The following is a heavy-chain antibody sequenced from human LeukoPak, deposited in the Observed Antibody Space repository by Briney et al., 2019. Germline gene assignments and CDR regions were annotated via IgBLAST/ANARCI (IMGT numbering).Heavy chain of an antibody. J-gene: IGHJ5*02. CDR2: VHHSGTS. Sequence: SETLSLTCSVSGDSIRRYFWSWIRLSPGKGLEWIGYVHHSGTSRYKPSFESRVTISLDTSENQFSLTLKSVTAADTALYYCAGAEIDRLRSPGTLYYIDAWGPGTLVTVSS. V-gene: IGHV4-59*01. D-gene: IGHD5-12*01. CDR3: AGAEIDRLRSPGTLYYIDA. CDR1: GDSIRRYF.